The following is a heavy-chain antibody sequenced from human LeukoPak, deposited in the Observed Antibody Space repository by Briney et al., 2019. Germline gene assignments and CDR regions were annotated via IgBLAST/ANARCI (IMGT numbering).Heavy chain of an antibody. V-gene: IGHV4-34*01. Sequence: SETLSLTCAVYGGSFSGYYWSWVRQPPGKGLEWIGEINHSGSANYNPSLKSRDTISVDTSKNQFSLKLSSVTAADTAVYYCARGQPYSGSYHPGNPYYYYGMDVWGQGNTVTVSS. CDR3: ARGQPYSGSYHPGNPYYYYGMDV. CDR2: INHSGSA. CDR1: GGSFSGYY. D-gene: IGHD1-26*01. J-gene: IGHJ6*02.